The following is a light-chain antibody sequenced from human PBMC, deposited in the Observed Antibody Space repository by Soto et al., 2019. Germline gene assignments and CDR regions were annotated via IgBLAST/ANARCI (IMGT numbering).Light chain of an antibody. CDR1: HSISTY. J-gene: IGKJ1*01. V-gene: IGKV1-39*01. CDR3: QQNYNTPWT. CDR2: GAS. Sequence: DIQMTQSPSSLSASVGDRVTITCRASHSISTYLNWYQQKPGKPPKVLIYGASSLQSGVPSRFSGSGSGTDFTLTISSLQPEDFATYYCQQNYNTPWTFGQGTKVEIK.